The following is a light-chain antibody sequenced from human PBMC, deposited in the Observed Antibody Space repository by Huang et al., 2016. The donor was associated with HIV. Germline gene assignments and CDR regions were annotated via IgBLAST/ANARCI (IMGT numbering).Light chain of an antibody. CDR1: ASVSSS. CDR3: QQYNDWPLIT. V-gene: IGKV3-15*01. Sequence: DILTTQSPGTLSVSPGERVTFSCSANASVSSSLAWYQQMSGQAPRRLIYDAATRATGIPARFSGRGSGTNCTLTISSLQSEDFAVYYCQQYNDWPLITFGQGTRLDIK. J-gene: IGKJ5*01. CDR2: DAA.